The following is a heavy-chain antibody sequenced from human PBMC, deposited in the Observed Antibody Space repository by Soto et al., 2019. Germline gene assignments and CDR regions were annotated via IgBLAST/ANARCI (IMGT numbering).Heavy chain of an antibody. CDR1: GFTVSSNY. V-gene: IGHV3-53*01. J-gene: IGHJ6*04. D-gene: IGHD6-19*01. CDR2: IYSGGST. CDR3: ARETRGKWLETPYGMDV. Sequence: GGSLRLSCAASGFTVSSNYMSWVRQAPGKGLEWVSVIYSGGSTYYADSVKGRFTISRDNSKNTLYLQMNSLRAEDTAVYYCARETRGKWLETPYGMDVWGKGXSVTVFS.